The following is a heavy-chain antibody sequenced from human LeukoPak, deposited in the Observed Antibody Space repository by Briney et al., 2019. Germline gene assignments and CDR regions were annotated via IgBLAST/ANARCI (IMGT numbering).Heavy chain of an antibody. CDR1: GFNFNTYI. CDR2: ITSRSYSI. J-gene: IGHJ6*02. D-gene: IGHD2-2*01. V-gene: IGHV3-21*01. Sequence: GGSLRLSCAASGFNFNTYIMTWVRQAPGKGLEWVSSITSRSYSIYYADSVKGRFTISRDNAKNSLYLQMNSLRAEDTAVYYCARIYCSSTSCYDYYYGMDVWGQGTTVTVSS. CDR3: ARIYCSSTSCYDYYYGMDV.